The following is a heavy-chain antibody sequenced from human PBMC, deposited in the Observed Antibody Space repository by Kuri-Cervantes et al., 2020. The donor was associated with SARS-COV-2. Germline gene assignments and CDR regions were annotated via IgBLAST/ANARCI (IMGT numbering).Heavy chain of an antibody. D-gene: IGHD5-24*01. CDR1: GGTFSNHA. V-gene: IGHV1-69*13. Sequence: SVKVSCKSSGGTFSNHAISWVRQAPGQGLEWMGGILPILDAANYAQKFQGRVTITADESTSTAYMELSSLRSEDTAVYYCAREWTDPIEMTTPTHFDYWHQGTVVTVSS. J-gene: IGHJ4*02. CDR3: AREWTDPIEMTTPTHFDY. CDR2: ILPILDAA.